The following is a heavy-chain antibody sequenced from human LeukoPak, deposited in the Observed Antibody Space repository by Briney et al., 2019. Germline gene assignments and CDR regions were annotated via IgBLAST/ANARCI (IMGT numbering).Heavy chain of an antibody. V-gene: IGHV4-59*01. D-gene: IGHD5-24*01. Sequence: PSETLSLTCTVSGGSISGYFWSWIRQPPGKGLEWIGSINYSGSTNCNPSLKSRVTISVDTSMNHFSLRLSSVTAVDTAVYYCARGLGPSDEIYYYGMDVWGQGTTVTVSS. CDR1: GGSISGYF. CDR2: INYSGST. CDR3: ARGLGPSDEIYYYGMDV. J-gene: IGHJ6*02.